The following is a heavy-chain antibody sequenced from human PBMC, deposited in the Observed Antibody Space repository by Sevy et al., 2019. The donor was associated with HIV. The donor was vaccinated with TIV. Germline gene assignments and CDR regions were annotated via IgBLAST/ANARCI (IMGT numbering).Heavy chain of an antibody. V-gene: IGHV1-18*01. J-gene: IGHJ6*03. CDR2: ITVYNGNT. CDR3: ARDRGYTYGSYYYYYMDV. D-gene: IGHD5-18*01. Sequence: ASVKVSCKASGYTFTSYAISWVRQAPGQGLEWMGWITVYNGNTNYAQKLQGRVTMTTDTSTSTAYMELRSLGSDDTAVYYCARDRGYTYGSYYYYYMDVWGKGTTVTVSS. CDR1: GYTFTSYA.